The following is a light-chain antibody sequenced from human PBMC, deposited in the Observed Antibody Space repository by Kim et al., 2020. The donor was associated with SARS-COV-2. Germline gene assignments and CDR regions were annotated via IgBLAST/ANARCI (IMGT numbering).Light chain of an antibody. J-gene: IGLJ2*01. CDR1: NIGTRS. V-gene: IGLV3-21*04. Sequence: SYELTQPPSVSVAPGKTARITCGGNNIGTRSVHWYQQKPGQGPVLVISYDRDWPSGIPERISGSNSGNTATLIISRVEAGDEADYYCQVWDNYSDHVIFGGGTQLTVL. CDR3: QVWDNYSDHVI. CDR2: YDR.